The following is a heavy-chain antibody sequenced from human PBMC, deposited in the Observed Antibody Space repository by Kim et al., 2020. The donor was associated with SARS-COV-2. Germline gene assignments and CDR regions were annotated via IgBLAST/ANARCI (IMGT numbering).Heavy chain of an antibody. Sequence: STYYADSVKGRFTISRDNSKNTLYLQMNSLRAEETAVYYCAKGSPAAGHYWGQGTLVTVSS. D-gene: IGHD6-13*01. CDR3: AKGSPAAGHY. CDR2: ST. J-gene: IGHJ4*02. V-gene: IGHV3-23*01.